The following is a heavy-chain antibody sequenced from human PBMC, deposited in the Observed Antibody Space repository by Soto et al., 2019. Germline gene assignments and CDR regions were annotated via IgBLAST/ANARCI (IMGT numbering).Heavy chain of an antibody. CDR2: IHHSGSVFESGST. CDR3: GRNSSSSYFDH. V-gene: IGHV4-38-2*01. J-gene: IGHJ4*02. Sequence: PSETLSLTCAVSGSSITITYYWGWVRQPPGKGLEWIGSIHHSGSVFESGSTHYNPSFKSRVTISADTSKNQFSLKLTSVTAADTAVYFCGRNSSSSYFDHWGQGTLVTVSS. D-gene: IGHD6-13*01. CDR1: GSSITITYY.